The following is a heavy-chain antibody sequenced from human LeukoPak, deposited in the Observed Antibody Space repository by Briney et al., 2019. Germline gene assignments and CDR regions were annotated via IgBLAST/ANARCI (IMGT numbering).Heavy chain of an antibody. V-gene: IGHV1-69-2*01. Sequence: ASVKVSCKASGYTFTGYYMHWVRQAPGKGLEWMGLVDPEDGETIYAEKFQGRVTITADTSTDTAYMELSSLRSEDTAVYYCATDRKNTYYDFWSGYYNGRWFDPWGQGTLVTVSS. J-gene: IGHJ5*02. CDR1: GYTFTGYY. CDR3: ATDRKNTYYDFWSGYYNGRWFDP. CDR2: VDPEDGET. D-gene: IGHD3-3*01.